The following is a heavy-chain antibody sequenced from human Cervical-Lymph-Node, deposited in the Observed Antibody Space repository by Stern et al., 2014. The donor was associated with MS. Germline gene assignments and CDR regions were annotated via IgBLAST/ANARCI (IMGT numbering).Heavy chain of an antibody. CDR1: GGSVSSEAYY. CDR3: GRQVRD. V-gene: IGHV4-61*08. Sequence: QLQLQESGPGLVKPSETLSLTCTVSGGSVSSEAYYWTWIRQPPGKGLEWVGYIYSSGSTNYNPSLKSRVTMSVDTSKNQFSLRLSSVTAADTAVYYCGRQVRDWGQGTLVTVSS. J-gene: IGHJ4*02. CDR2: IYSSGST.